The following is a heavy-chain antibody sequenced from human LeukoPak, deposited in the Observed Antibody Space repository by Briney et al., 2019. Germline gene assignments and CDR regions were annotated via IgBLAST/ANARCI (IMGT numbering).Heavy chain of an antibody. J-gene: IGHJ3*02. V-gene: IGHV3-53*01. CDR3: IATVPGYYPDDAFDI. CDR1: GFTVSSNY. CDR2: IYSGGST. Sequence: QPGGSLRLSCAASGFTVSSNYMSWVRQAPGKGLEWVSVIYSGGSTYYADSVKGRFTISRDNSKNTLYLQMNSLRAEDTAVYYCIATVPGYYPDDAFDIWGQGTMVTVSS. D-gene: IGHD3-22*01.